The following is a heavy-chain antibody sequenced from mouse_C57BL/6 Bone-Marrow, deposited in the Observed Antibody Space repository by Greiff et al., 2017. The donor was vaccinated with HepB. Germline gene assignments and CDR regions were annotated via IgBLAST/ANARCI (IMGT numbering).Heavy chain of an antibody. CDR3: APIGGYWYFDV. V-gene: IGHV1-64*01. D-gene: IGHD2-14*01. CDR2: IHPNSGST. CDR1: GYTFTSYW. Sequence: QVQLQQSGAELVKPGASVKLSCKASGYTFTSYWMHWVKQRPGQGLEWIGMIHPNSGSTNYNEKFKSKATLTVDKSSSTAYMQLSSLTSEDSAVYYCAPIGGYWYFDVWGTGTTVTVSS. J-gene: IGHJ1*03.